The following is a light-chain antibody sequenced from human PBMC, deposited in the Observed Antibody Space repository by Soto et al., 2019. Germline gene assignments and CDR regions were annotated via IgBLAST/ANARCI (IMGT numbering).Light chain of an antibody. CDR1: SSNIGAGYD. Sequence: QSALTQPPSVSGAPGQRVTISCTGSSSNIGAGYDVHWYQQRPGTAPKLLIFGNINRPSGVPDRFSGSKSGTSASLAITGLQAEDEGDYYCQSYDSTLSARYVFGTWTKV. V-gene: IGLV1-40*01. CDR2: GNI. CDR3: QSYDSTLSARYV. J-gene: IGLJ1*01.